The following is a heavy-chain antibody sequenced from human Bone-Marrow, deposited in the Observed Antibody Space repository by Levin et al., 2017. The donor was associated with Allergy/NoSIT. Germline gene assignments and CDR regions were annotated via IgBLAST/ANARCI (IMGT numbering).Heavy chain of an antibody. D-gene: IGHD3-22*01. CDR2: IYSSGNT. J-gene: IGHJ6*02. CDR1: GASISSNDYY. V-gene: IGHV4-30-4*01. CDR3: ARDRDYYDGSGYDIVYYGMDV. Sequence: SETLSLTCTVSGASISSNDYYWSWLRQPPGTGLEWIGYIYSSGNTHYNPSLKSRFTMSLDASKNQISLTLNSLTAAETAVDYGARDRDYYDGSGYDIVYYGMDVWGQGATVTVSS.